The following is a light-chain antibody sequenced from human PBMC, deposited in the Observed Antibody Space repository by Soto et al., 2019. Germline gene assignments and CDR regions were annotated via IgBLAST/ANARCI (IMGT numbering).Light chain of an antibody. CDR3: QQSYSTPVT. V-gene: IGKV1-39*01. J-gene: IGKJ3*01. CDR2: AAS. Sequence: DIQMTQSPSSLSASVGDRVTITCRASQSISSYLNWYQQKPGKAPKLLIYAASILQSGVPSRFSGSGSGTDFTLTISSLQPEDVAIYYCQQSYSTPVTFGPGTKVYIK. CDR1: QSISSY.